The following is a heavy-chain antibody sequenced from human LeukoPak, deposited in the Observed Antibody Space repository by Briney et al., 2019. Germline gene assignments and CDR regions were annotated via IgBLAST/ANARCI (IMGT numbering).Heavy chain of an antibody. J-gene: IGHJ2*01. V-gene: IGHV4-59*08. Sequence: SETLSLTCTVSGGSISSYYWSWIRQPPGKGLEWIGDIYYSGSTNYNPSLKSRVTISVDTSKNQFSLKLSSVTAADTAVYYCARSATVTTSPFDLWGRGTLVTVSS. CDR2: IYYSGST. CDR1: GGSISSYY. D-gene: IGHD4-17*01. CDR3: ARSATVTTSPFDL.